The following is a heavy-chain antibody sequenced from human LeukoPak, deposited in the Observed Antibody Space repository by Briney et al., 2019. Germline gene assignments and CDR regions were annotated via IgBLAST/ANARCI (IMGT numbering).Heavy chain of an antibody. J-gene: IGHJ5*02. D-gene: IGHD2-15*01. Sequence: SETLSLTCAVSGASISHYSWRWIRQPPGKGLEWIGEIFHGGNTNYNPSLMSRVTVLVDKSKNQFSLRLNSVTAADTAMYYCARDPEGSGNWFDTWGQGILVTVSS. CDR3: ARDPEGSGNWFDT. V-gene: IGHV4-59*12. CDR2: IFHGGNT. CDR1: GASISHYS.